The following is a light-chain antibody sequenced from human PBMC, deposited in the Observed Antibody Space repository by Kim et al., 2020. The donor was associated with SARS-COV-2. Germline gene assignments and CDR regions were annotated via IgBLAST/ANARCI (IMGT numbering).Light chain of an antibody. V-gene: IGLV3-19*01. CDR1: SLRTYY. J-gene: IGLJ3*02. CDR3: NSRDSSGYHWV. CDR2: GKN. Sequence: ALGQTVRITCQGDSLRTYYAGWYQQKPGQAPVLVIFGKNDRPSGIPDRFSGSSSGTTASLTITGAQAEDEADYYCNSRDSSGYHWVFGGGTQLTVL.